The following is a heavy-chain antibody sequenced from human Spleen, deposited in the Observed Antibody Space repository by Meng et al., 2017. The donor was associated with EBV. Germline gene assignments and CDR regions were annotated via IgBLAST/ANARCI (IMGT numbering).Heavy chain of an antibody. D-gene: IGHD6-13*01. Sequence: QVQLQSWGAGLLKPSETLSLTCAVDGGSFTTYYWTWIRQPPGKGLEWIGEINHRGSAHYNPSLKSRLTISVDTSKKQFSLKLSSVTAADTAVYYCSRSLGAAGPDYWGQGTLVTVSS. CDR2: INHRGSA. CDR1: GGSFTTYY. V-gene: IGHV4-34*01. J-gene: IGHJ4*02. CDR3: SRSLGAAGPDY.